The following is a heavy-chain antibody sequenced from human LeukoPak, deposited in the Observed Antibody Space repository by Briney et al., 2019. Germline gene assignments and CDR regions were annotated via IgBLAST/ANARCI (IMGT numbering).Heavy chain of an antibody. J-gene: IGHJ6*02. V-gene: IGHV3-72*01. Sequence: QPGGTLRLSCAVSGYTFSDHYIDWVRQAPGKGLEWVGQTRNKANNYATEYAASVKDRFTISRDDSRKSVYLQMDSLKTEDTAVYYCARDQRYYDILTGYSAYYYYYGMDVWGQGTTVTVSS. CDR2: TRNKANNYAT. CDR1: GYTFSDHY. D-gene: IGHD3-9*01. CDR3: ARDQRYYDILTGYSAYYYYYGMDV.